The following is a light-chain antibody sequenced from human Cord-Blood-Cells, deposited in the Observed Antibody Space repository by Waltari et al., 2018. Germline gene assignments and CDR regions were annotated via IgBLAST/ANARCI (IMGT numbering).Light chain of an antibody. CDR2: DVS. V-gene: IGLV2-11*01. J-gene: IGLJ2*01. Sequence: QSALTQPRSVSGSPGQSVTIPCPGTHRDVGVYNYVPWYQQHPGKAPKLMIYDVSKRPAGVPDRFSGSKSGNTASLTISGLQAEDEADYYCCSYAGSYTVVFGGGTKLTVL. CDR1: HRDVGVYNY. CDR3: CSYAGSYTVV.